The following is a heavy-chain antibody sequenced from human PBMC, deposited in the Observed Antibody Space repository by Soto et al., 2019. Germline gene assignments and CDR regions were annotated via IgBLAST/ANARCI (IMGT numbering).Heavy chain of an antibody. Sequence: SETLSLTCAVSGGSISSSNWWSWVRQPPGKGLEWIGEIYHSGSTNYNPSLKSRVTISVDKSKNQFSLKLSSVTAADTAVYYCARYGGYDMLTGQAQAYGMDVWGQGTTVSVS. D-gene: IGHD3-9*01. V-gene: IGHV4-4*02. CDR3: ARYGGYDMLTGQAQAYGMDV. CDR1: GGSISSSNW. J-gene: IGHJ6*02. CDR2: IYHSGST.